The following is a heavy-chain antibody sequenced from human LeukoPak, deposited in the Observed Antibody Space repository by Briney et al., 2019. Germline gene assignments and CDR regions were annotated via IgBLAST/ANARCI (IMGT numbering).Heavy chain of an antibody. D-gene: IGHD5-18*01. Sequence: PGGSLRLSCAASGFTFSRYCMSWVRQAPGKGLEWVAHIYQDGTEKYYVDSVEGRFTITRDNAKSSLYLQMNSLRAEDTAIYYCARASRGYSYGSPIDYWGQGTLVTVSS. CDR1: GFTFSRYC. J-gene: IGHJ4*02. CDR2: IYQDGTEK. CDR3: ARASRGYSYGSPIDY. V-gene: IGHV3-7*01.